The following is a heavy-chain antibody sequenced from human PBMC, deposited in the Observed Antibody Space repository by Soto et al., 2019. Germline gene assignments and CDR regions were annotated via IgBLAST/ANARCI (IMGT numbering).Heavy chain of an antibody. J-gene: IGHJ4*02. Sequence: SETLSLTCTVSVGSISSYYWSWIRQPPGKGLEWIGYIYYSGSTNYNPSLKSRVTISVDTSKNQFSLKLNSMTAADTAVYYCARHNYGSGSTYFDYWGQGTLVTVS. CDR3: ARHNYGSGSTYFDY. D-gene: IGHD3-10*01. V-gene: IGHV4-59*08. CDR1: VGSISSYY. CDR2: IYYSGST.